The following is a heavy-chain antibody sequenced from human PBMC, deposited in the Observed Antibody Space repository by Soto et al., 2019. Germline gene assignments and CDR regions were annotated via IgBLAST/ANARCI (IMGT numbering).Heavy chain of an antibody. CDR3: ARGRGALTVISNWFDP. J-gene: IGHJ5*02. CDR2: INWNSGST. D-gene: IGHD2-21*01. V-gene: IGHV3-9*01. Sequence: EVQLVESGGTLVQPGGSLRLSCEASGLTFEDYAMHWIRQAPGKGLEWVAGINWNSGSTGYADSVKGRFTISRDNVNNSLHLEMSTLKAEDTAMYYCARGRGALTVISNWFDPWGQGTLVTVSS. CDR1: GLTFEDYA.